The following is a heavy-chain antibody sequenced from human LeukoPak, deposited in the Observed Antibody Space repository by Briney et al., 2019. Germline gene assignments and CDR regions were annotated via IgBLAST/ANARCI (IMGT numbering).Heavy chain of an antibody. Sequence: PSETLSLTCTVSGGSISSYYWGWIRQPPGKRLEWIGHIYYSGSTNYNPSLKSRVTISVDTSKNQFSLKLSSVTAADTAVYYCARRSDYYDILNLWGQGTMVTVSS. J-gene: IGHJ3*01. CDR2: IYYSGST. CDR1: GGSISSYY. V-gene: IGHV4-59*01. CDR3: ARRSDYYDILNL. D-gene: IGHD3-22*01.